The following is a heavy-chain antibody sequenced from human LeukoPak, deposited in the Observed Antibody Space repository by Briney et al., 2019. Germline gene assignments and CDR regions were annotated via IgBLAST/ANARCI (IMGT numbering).Heavy chain of an antibody. CDR3: AKDLGYGGSYSDY. CDR2: ISGSGGST. D-gene: IGHD1-26*01. CDR1: GFTFSSYA. V-gene: IGHV3-23*01. J-gene: IGHJ4*02. Sequence: GGSLRLSCAASGFTFSSYAMSWVRQAPGKGLEWVSAISGSGGSTYYADSVKGRFTISRDNSKNTLYLQMNSLRAEDTAEYYCAKDLGYGGSYSDYWGQGTLVTVSS.